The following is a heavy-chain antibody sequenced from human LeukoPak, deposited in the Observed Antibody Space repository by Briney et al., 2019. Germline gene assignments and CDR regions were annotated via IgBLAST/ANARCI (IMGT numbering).Heavy chain of an antibody. CDR2: ISNNGEDT. CDR3: VRGGGVVAGTYDY. D-gene: IGHD6-19*01. J-gene: IGHJ4*02. V-gene: IGHV3-64*02. CDR1: GFTFITYA. Sequence: AGGSLRLSCVASGFTFITYAFHWVRQAPGKGLEYVSTISNNGEDTYYADSGKGRFTISRDNSKNTLYLQMGSLRAGDMAVYYCVRGGGVVAGTYDYWGQGTLVTVSS.